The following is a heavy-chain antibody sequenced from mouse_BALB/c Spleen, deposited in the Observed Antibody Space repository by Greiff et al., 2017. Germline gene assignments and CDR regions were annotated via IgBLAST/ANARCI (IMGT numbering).Heavy chain of an antibody. V-gene: IGHV5-17*02. CDR3: ARDWEYYFDY. J-gene: IGHJ2*01. Sequence: EVQLVESGGGLVQPGGSRKLSCAASGFTFSSFGMHWVRQAPEKGLEWVAYISSGSSTIYYADTVKGRFTISRDNPKNTLFLQMTSLRSEDTAMYYCARDWEYYFDYWGQGTTLTVSS. CDR1: GFTFSSFG. CDR2: ISSGSSTI. D-gene: IGHD4-1*01.